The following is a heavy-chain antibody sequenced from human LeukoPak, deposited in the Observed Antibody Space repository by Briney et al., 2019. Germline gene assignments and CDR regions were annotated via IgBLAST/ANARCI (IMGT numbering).Heavy chain of an antibody. V-gene: IGHV3-33*01. CDR3: FWAGTGNFDY. J-gene: IGHJ4*02. CDR1: GFTFSSYG. D-gene: IGHD1-14*01. CDR2: IWYDGSNK. Sequence: PGGSLRLSCTASGFTFSSYGMHWVRQAPGKGLEWVAVIWYDGSNKYYADSVKGRFTISRDNSKNTLYLQMNSLRAEDTAVYYCFWAGTGNFDYWGQGTLVTVSS.